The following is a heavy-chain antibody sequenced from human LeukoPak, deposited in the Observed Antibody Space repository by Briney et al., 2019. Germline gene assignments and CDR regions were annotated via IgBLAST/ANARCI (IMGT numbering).Heavy chain of an antibody. Sequence: SETLSLTCTVSGGSISSYYWSWIRQPPGKGLEWIGEINHSGSTNYNPSLKSRVTISVDTSKNQFSLKLSSVTAADTAVYYCARAPDLRPLYYDSSWFDPWGQGTLVTVSS. J-gene: IGHJ5*02. D-gene: IGHD3-22*01. CDR2: INHSGST. CDR1: GGSISSYY. V-gene: IGHV4-34*01. CDR3: ARAPDLRPLYYDSSWFDP.